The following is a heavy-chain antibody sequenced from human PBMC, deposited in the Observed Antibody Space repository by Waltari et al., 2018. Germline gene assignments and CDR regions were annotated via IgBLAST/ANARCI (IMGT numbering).Heavy chain of an antibody. J-gene: IGHJ2*01. D-gene: IGHD6-13*01. Sequence: EVPLVQSGAAVKKPGESLKISCKGSGYRFTSYWIGRVRQMPGKGLEWMGIIYPGDSDTRYSPSFQGQVTISADKSISTAYLQWSSLKASDTAMYYCARHLRQQLGHYWYFDLWGRGTLVTVSS. CDR1: GYRFTSYW. CDR2: IYPGDSDT. CDR3: ARHLRQQLGHYWYFDL. V-gene: IGHV5-51*01.